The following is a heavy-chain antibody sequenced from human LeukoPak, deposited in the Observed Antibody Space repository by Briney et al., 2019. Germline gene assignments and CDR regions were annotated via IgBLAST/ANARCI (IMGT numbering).Heavy chain of an antibody. J-gene: IGHJ4*02. Sequence: SETLSLTCTVSGGSISSYYWSWIRQPPGKGLEWIGYIYYSGSTNYNPSLKSRVTISVDTSKNQFSLKLSSVTAADTAVYYCARRQGSSSWYDGGCDYWGQGTLVTVSS. V-gene: IGHV4-59*01. CDR1: GGSISSYY. D-gene: IGHD6-13*01. CDR3: ARRQGSSSWYDGGCDY. CDR2: IYYSGST.